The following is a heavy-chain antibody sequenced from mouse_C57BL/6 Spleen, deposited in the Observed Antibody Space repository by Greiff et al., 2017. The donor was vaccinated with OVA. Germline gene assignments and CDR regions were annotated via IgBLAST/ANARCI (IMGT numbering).Heavy chain of an antibody. D-gene: IGHD1-1*01. V-gene: IGHV1-69*01. CDR3: ARRGTTVVAFYWYFDV. J-gene: IGHJ1*03. Sequence: VQLQQPGAELVMPGASVKLSCKASGYTFTSYWMHWVKQRPGQGLEWIGEIDPSDSYTNYNQKFKGKSTLTVDKSSSTAYMQLSSLTSEDSAVYYCARRGTTVVAFYWYFDVWGTGTTVTVSS. CDR2: IDPSDSYT. CDR1: GYTFTSYW.